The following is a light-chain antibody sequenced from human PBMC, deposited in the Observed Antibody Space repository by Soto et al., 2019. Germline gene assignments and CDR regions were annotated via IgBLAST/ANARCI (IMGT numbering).Light chain of an antibody. CDR3: QQYNSYPIT. J-gene: IGKJ5*01. Sequence: DIQMTQSPSSLSASVGDRVTITCRASQSISSYLNWYQQKPGKAPKLLIYEASSLQSGVPSRFSGSGSGTEFALTISGLQPDDFASYYCQQYNSYPITFGQGTRLEIK. CDR2: EAS. CDR1: QSISSY. V-gene: IGKV1-5*01.